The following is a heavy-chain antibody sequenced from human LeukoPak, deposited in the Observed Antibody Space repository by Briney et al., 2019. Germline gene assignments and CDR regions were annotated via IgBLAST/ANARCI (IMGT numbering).Heavy chain of an antibody. CDR1: GFTFSSYS. Sequence: GGSLRLSCAASGFTFSSYSMNWVRQAPGEGLGWVSSISSSSSYIYYADSVKGRFTISRDNAKNSLYPHMNSQRAEETAVNYCARDFRVFNYYYMDVWGKGTTVTVSS. CDR3: ARDFRVFNYYYMDV. V-gene: IGHV3-21*01. J-gene: IGHJ6*03. CDR2: ISSSSSYI.